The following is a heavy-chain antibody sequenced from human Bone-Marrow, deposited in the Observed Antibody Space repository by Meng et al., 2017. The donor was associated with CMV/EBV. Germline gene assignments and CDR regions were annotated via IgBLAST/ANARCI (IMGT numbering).Heavy chain of an antibody. Sequence: ASVKVSCKASGYTFTSYYMHWVRQAPGQGLEWMGIINPSGGSTSYAQKFQGGVTMTRDTSTSTVYMELSSLRSEDTAVYYCATYCSGGSCYTKAPRTFDYWGQGTLVTVSS. CDR2: INPSGGST. CDR1: GYTFTSYY. V-gene: IGHV1-46*01. J-gene: IGHJ4*02. CDR3: ATYCSGGSCYTKAPRTFDY. D-gene: IGHD2-15*01.